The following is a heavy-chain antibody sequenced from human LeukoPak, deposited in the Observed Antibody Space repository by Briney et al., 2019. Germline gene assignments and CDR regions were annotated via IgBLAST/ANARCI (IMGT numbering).Heavy chain of an antibody. CDR3: ARVSSGWQKRNFDY. D-gene: IGHD6-19*01. V-gene: IGHV1-2*02. Sequence: ASVKVSCKASGYTFTSYGISWVRQAPGQGLEWMGWINPNSGGTNYAQKFQGRVTMTRDTSISTAYMELSRLRSDDTAVYYCARVSSGWQKRNFDYWGQGTLVTVSS. J-gene: IGHJ4*02. CDR1: GYTFTSYG. CDR2: INPNSGGT.